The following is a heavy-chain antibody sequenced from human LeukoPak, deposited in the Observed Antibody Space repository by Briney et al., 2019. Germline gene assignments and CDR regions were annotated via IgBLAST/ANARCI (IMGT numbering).Heavy chain of an antibody. D-gene: IGHD3-3*01. J-gene: IGHJ4*02. CDR3: AKHSVPLYYDFWSGYLGYFDY. CDR2: ISGSGGST. Sequence: PGGSLRLSCAASGFTFSSYAMSWVRQAPGKGLEWVSAISGSGGSTYYADSVKGRLTISRDNSKNTLYLQMNSLRAEDTAVYYCAKHSVPLYYDFWSGYLGYFDYWGQGTLVTVSS. V-gene: IGHV3-23*01. CDR1: GFTFSSYA.